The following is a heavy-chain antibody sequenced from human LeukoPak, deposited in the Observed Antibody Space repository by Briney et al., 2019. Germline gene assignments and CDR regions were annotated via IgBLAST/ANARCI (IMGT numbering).Heavy chain of an antibody. Sequence: SVKVSCKASGGTFSSYAISWVRQAPGQGLEWMGRIIPILGIANYAQKFQGRVTITADKSTSTAYMELSSLRSEDTAVYYCARGTIPATVTTRLSPDPWGYWGQGTLVTVSS. CDR1: GGTFSSYA. J-gene: IGHJ4*02. CDR3: ARGTIPATVTTRLSPDPWGY. D-gene: IGHD4-17*01. V-gene: IGHV1-69*04. CDR2: IIPILGIA.